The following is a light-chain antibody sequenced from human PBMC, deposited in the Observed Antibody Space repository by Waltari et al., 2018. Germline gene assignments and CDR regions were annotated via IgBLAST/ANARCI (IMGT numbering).Light chain of an antibody. Sequence: SYVLTQPPSVSVAPGKTATITCGGTNIGSKSLHWYQQKPGQAPVLVMYYDSDRPSGTPERFSGSNSGNTATLTISRVEAGDEADYYCHVWDSYSDHAVFGGGTQLTVL. CDR1: NIGSKS. V-gene: IGLV3-21*04. CDR3: HVWDSYSDHAV. CDR2: YDS. J-gene: IGLJ7*01.